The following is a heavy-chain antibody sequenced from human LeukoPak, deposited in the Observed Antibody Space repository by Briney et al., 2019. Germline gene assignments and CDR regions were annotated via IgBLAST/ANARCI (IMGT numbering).Heavy chain of an antibody. J-gene: IGHJ4*02. CDR2: ISGSGGST. V-gene: IGHV3-23*01. D-gene: IGHD3-22*01. Sequence: PGGSLRLSCAASGFTFSSYGMSWVRQAPGKGLEWVSAISGSGGSTSYADSVKGRFTISRDNAKNTLYLQMNSLRAEDTAVYYCARDGNYYDSSGYFDYWGQGTLVTVSS. CDR3: ARDGNYYDSSGYFDY. CDR1: GFTFSSYG.